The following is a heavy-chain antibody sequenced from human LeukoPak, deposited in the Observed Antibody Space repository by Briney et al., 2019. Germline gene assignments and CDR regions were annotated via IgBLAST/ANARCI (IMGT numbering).Heavy chain of an antibody. V-gene: IGHV1-8*01. CDR2: VSPDSGDT. D-gene: IGHD6-19*01. J-gene: IGHJ4*02. CDR3: TRGRAAGD. Sequence: ASVKVSCKASGYTFTNNDINWVRQATGQGIEWMGWVSPDSGDTGYAPNFRGRVTMTTDTSINTAYMELTSLSSEDTAIYYCTRGRAAGDWGQGTLVTVSS. CDR1: GYTFTNND.